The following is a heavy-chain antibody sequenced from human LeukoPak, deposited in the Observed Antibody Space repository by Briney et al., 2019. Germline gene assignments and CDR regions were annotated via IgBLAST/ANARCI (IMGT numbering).Heavy chain of an antibody. CDR2: IIPIFGTP. Sequence: ASVKVSCKASGGTFSSYAISWVRQAPGQGLEWMGGIIPIFGTPHYAQKFRDRVTITADASTSTAYMELSSLRSEDTAVYYCARAYMTATRHFDSWGQGTLVTVSS. CDR1: GGTFSSYA. CDR3: ARAYMTATRHFDS. J-gene: IGHJ4*02. D-gene: IGHD2-21*02. V-gene: IGHV1-69*13.